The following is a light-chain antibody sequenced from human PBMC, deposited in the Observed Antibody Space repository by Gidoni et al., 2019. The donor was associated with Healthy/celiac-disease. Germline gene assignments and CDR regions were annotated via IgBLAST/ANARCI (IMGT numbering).Light chain of an antibody. CDR1: SSDVGGYNY. V-gene: IGLV2-11*01. CDR3: CSYAGSYTEV. Sequence: QSALTQPRSVSGSPGQSVTNSCTGTSSDVGGYNYVSWYQQHPGKAPKLMIYDVSKRPSGVPDRFSGSKSGNTASLTISGLQAEDEADYYCCSYAGSYTEVFGGGTKLTVL. J-gene: IGLJ2*01. CDR2: DVS.